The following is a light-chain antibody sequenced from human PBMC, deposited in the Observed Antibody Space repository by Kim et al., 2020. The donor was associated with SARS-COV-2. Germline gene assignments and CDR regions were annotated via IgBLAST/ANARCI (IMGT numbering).Light chain of an antibody. J-gene: IGLJ3*02. CDR2: YDS. CDR1: NIGSKS. V-gene: IGLV3-21*04. Sequence: PGKTARITWGGNNIGSKSVPWYQQRPGQAPVLVIYYDSDRPAGIPERFSGSNSGNTANLTISRVEAGDEADYYCQVWDSSSDHHWVFGGGTKLTVL. CDR3: QVWDSSSDHHWV.